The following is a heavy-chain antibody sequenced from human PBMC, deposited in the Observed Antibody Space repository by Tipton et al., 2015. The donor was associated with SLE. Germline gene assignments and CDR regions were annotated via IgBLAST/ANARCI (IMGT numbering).Heavy chain of an antibody. CDR2: IYGGGST. CDR3: ARVWDEGDAFDI. CDR1: GGSISTHY. D-gene: IGHD3-16*01. Sequence: GLVKPSETLSLICTVSGGSISTHYWSWIRQPPGKALEWIGYIYGGGSTTYNPSLESRVTMSVDTSNGQFSLKLGSVTAADTAFYFCARVWDEGDAFDIWGQGTMVTVSS. J-gene: IGHJ3*02. V-gene: IGHV4-59*11.